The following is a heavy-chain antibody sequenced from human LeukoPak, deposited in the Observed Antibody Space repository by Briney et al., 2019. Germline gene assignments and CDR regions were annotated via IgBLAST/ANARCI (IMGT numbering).Heavy chain of an antibody. CDR1: GGSISSGGYY. Sequence: SQTLSLTCTVSGGSISSGGYYWSWIRQHPGKGLEWIGYIYYSGSTYYDPSLKSRVTISVDTSKNQFSLKLSSVTAADTAVYYCARRIVGATLGFDSWGQGALVTVSS. D-gene: IGHD1-26*01. J-gene: IGHJ4*02. V-gene: IGHV4-31*03. CDR2: IYYSGST. CDR3: ARRIVGATLGFDS.